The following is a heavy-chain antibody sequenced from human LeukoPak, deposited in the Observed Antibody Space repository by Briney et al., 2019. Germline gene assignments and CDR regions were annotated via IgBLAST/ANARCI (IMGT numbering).Heavy chain of an antibody. CDR1: GGSISSGDYY. D-gene: IGHD5-18*01. CDR3: ARKRGYSYGYCDY. CDR2: IYHSGST. V-gene: IGHV4-30-2*01. Sequence: SETLSLTCTVSGGSISSGDYYWSWIRQPPGKGLEWIGYIYHSGSTYYNPSLKSRVTISVDRSKNQFSLKLSSVAAADTAVYYCARKRGYSYGYCDYWGQGTLVTVSS. J-gene: IGHJ4*02.